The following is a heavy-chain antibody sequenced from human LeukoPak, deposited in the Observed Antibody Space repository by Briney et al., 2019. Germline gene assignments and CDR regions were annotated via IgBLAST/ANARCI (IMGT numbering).Heavy chain of an antibody. CDR2: VYHTGHI. J-gene: IGHJ4*02. CDR3: ARDRGGGRGYSEGLDY. V-gene: IGHV4-61*01. D-gene: IGHD5-18*01. Sequence: SETLSLTCTVSGGSVSSDSYYWSWIRQPPGKSLEWIGHVYHTGHINYNPPLRSRVTISVDTSGNQFSLDLTSVSAADPAVYYCARDRGGGRGYSEGLDYWGQGALVTVSS. CDR1: GGSVSSDSYY.